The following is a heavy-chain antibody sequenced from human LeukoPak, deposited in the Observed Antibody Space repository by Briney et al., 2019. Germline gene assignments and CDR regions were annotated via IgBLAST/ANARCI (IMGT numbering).Heavy chain of an antibody. CDR1: GFIVNSYA. CDR3: ARDRAEGKTWGEFDP. Sequence: GGSLRLSCAASGFIVNSYAMSWVRQAPGKGLAWVSLIYSDGVTQYADSVKGRFTISRDNSKNTLYLQMNSLRDEDTAVYFCARDRAEGKTWGEFDPWGQGTLVTVSS. D-gene: IGHD3-16*01. CDR2: IYSDGVT. J-gene: IGHJ5*02. V-gene: IGHV3-66*02.